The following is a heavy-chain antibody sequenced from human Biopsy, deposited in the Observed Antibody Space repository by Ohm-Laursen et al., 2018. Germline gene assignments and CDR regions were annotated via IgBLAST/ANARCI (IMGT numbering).Heavy chain of an antibody. Sequence: SVKVSCKASGGTFSNYAISWVRQAPGEGLEWMGWIIAVSGLVNYAPKFQGRVSITADKSTTTAYMDLSNLKSEDTAVYYCAPPFQYYDSWGGYPPFDHWGQGTLVTVSS. CDR1: GGTFSNYA. J-gene: IGHJ4*02. V-gene: IGHV1-69*10. D-gene: IGHD3-3*01. CDR2: IIAVSGLV. CDR3: APPFQYYDSWGGYPPFDH.